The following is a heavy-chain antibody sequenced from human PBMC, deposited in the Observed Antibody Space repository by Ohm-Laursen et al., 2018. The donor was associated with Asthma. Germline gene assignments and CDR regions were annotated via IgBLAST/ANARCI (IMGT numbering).Heavy chain of an antibody. V-gene: IGHV4-30-4*01. J-gene: IGHJ4*02. Sequence: TISNYWMSWIRQPPGKGLEWIGYIYYSGSTYYNPSLKSRVTISVDTSKNQFSLKLSSVTAADTAVYYCARWGTTVTYEEFDYWGQGTLVTVSS. CDR3: ARWGTTVTYEEFDY. D-gene: IGHD4-17*01. CDR1: TISNYW. CDR2: IYYSGST.